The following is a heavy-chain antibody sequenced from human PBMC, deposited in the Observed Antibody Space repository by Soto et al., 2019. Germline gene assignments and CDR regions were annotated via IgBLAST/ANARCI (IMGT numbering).Heavy chain of an antibody. CDR3: ARAGYSSGWHGKYFDY. Sequence: QLQLQESGPGLVKPSETLSLTCTVSGGSISSSSYYWGWIRQPPGQGLEWIGSIYYSGSTYYNPSLKSRVTISVDTSTNQFSLKLSSVTAADTAVYYCARAGYSSGWHGKYFDYWGQGTLVTVSS. J-gene: IGHJ4*02. V-gene: IGHV4-39*01. D-gene: IGHD6-19*01. CDR2: IYYSGST. CDR1: GGSISSSSYY.